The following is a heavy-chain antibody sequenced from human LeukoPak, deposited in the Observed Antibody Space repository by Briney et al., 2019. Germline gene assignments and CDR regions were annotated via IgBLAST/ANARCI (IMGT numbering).Heavy chain of an antibody. D-gene: IGHD6-19*01. J-gene: IGHJ4*02. CDR3: TRDSMFSSGWYQGDY. CDR1: GFTFGDYA. CDR2: IRSKAYGGTT. Sequence: GGSLRLSCTASGFTFGDYAMSWFRQAPGKGLEWVGFIRSKAYGGTTEYAASVKGRFTISRDDSKSIAYLQMNSLKTEDTAVYYCTRDSMFSSGWYQGDYWGQGTLVTVSS. V-gene: IGHV3-49*03.